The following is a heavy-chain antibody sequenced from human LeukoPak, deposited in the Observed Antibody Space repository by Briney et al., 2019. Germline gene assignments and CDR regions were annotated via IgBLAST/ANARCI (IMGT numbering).Heavy chain of an antibody. J-gene: IGHJ4*02. Sequence: GGSLRLSCAASGFTFSTYAMSWVRQAPGKGLEWVSYIGGTIDYADSVKGRFTISTDNARNSVYLQMNSLTDEDTGVYYCVRDYNYAFDYWGQGILVTVSS. CDR3: VRDYNYAFDY. D-gene: IGHD3-16*01. CDR2: IGGTI. CDR1: GFTFSTYA. V-gene: IGHV3-48*02.